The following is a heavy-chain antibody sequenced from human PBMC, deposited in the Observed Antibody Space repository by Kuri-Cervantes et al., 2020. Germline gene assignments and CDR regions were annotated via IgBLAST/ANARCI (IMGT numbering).Heavy chain of an antibody. CDR1: GYTFTSYY. D-gene: IGHD2-2*02. CDR2: ISAYNGNT. J-gene: IGHJ5*02. Sequence: ASVKVSCKASGYTFTSYYMHWVRQAPGQGLEWMGWISAYNGNTNYAQKLQGRVTMTTDTSTSTAYMELRSLRSDDTAVYYCARVTDRYTNNWFDPWGQGTLVTVSS. V-gene: IGHV1-18*04. CDR3: ARVTDRYTNNWFDP.